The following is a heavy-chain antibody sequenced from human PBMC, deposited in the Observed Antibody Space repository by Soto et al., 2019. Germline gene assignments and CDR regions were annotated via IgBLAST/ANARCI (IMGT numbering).Heavy chain of an antibody. CDR1: GFTFNSYW. D-gene: IGHD3-16*01. V-gene: IGHV3-74*01. Sequence: EVQLVESGGGLVPPGGSLRLSCAASGFTFNSYWMHWVRQAPGKGLVWVSRLNSDGSSKYYGDSMKGRFTISRDNAENTVYLQMNSLRDEDTAVYFCARGLKNYYAMDVWGQGTTVTVSS. CDR3: ARGLKNYYAMDV. CDR2: LNSDGSSK. J-gene: IGHJ6*02.